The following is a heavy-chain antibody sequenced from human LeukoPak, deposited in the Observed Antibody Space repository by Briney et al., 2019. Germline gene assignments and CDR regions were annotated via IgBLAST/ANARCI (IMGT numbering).Heavy chain of an antibody. D-gene: IGHD3-22*01. CDR1: GGSISSYY. CDR2: IYYSGST. V-gene: IGHV4-59*12. Sequence: SETLSLTCTVSGGSISSYYWSWIRQPPGKGLEWLGYIYYSGSTNYNPSLKSRVTMSVDTSKNQFSLKLSSVTAADTAVYYCARDRYYYDSSGKFDYWGQGTLVTVSS. J-gene: IGHJ4*02. CDR3: ARDRYYYDSSGKFDY.